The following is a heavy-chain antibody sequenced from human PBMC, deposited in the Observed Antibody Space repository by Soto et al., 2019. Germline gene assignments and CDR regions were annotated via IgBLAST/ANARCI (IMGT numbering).Heavy chain of an antibody. CDR3: ARNVYGDSLFAVEY. CDR1: GFTFSSYA. CDR2: ISYGGSNK. V-gene: IGHV3-30-3*01. Sequence: QVQLVESGGGVVQPGRSLRLSCAASGFTFSSYALHWVRQAPGKGLEWVAIISYGGSNKYYADSVKGRFTISRDNSKNTLYLQMNSLRPEDTAVYYCARNVYGDSLFAVEYWGHGTLVTVSS. J-gene: IGHJ4*01. D-gene: IGHD4-17*01.